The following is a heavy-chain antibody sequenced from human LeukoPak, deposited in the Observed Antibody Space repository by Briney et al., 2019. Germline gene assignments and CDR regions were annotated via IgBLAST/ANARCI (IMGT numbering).Heavy chain of an antibody. J-gene: IGHJ4*02. D-gene: IGHD3-16*02. CDR2: IKQDGSVK. CDR3: AVISDVDY. CDR1: GFTFSNYW. Sequence: GGSLRLSCAASGFTFSNYWMHWVRQTPGKGLEWVANIKQDGSVKYYVDSVKGRFTISRDNAKNSLYLQMNSLRAEHTAVYYCAVISDVDYWGQGTLVTVSS. V-gene: IGHV3-7*01.